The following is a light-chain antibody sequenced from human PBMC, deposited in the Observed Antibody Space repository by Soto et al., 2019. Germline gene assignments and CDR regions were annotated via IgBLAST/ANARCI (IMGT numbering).Light chain of an antibody. V-gene: IGLV2-18*02. CDR2: EVT. Sequence: QSVLTQPPSVSGSPGQSVTISCTGTSSDVGKYDRVSWYQQPPGTAPKLIIYEVTNRPSGVPARFSGSKSGNTASLTISGLLAEDEAEYYCSSYTSSSRYVFGTGTKVTVL. J-gene: IGLJ1*01. CDR3: SSYTSSSRYV. CDR1: SSDVGKYDR.